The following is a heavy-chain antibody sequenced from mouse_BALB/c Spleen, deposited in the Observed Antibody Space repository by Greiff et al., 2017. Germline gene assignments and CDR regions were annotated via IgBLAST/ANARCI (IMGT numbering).Heavy chain of an antibody. D-gene: IGHD1-1*01. CDR2: ISYDGSN. J-gene: IGHJ4*01. CDR3: ATPTVVAYYYAMDY. V-gene: IGHV3-6*02. CDR1: GYSITSGYY. Sequence: EVKLVESGPGLVKPSQSLSLTCSVTGYSITSGYYWNWIRQFPGNKLEWMGYISYDGSNNYNPSLKNRISITRDTSKNQFFLKLNSVTTEDTATYYCATPTVVAYYYAMDYWGQGTSVTVSS.